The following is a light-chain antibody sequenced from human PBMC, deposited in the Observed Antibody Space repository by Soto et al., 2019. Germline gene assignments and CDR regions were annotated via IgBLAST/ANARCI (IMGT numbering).Light chain of an antibody. Sequence: SVLTQPASVSGSPGQSITISCTGASSDIGGYKYVSWYQQYPGEAPKLILYDVNSRPSGVSNRFSGSKSGNTASLTISGLQAVDEADYYCSSYTSTWVFGTGTKVTVL. CDR1: SSDIGGYKY. CDR3: SSYTSTWV. CDR2: DVN. J-gene: IGLJ1*01. V-gene: IGLV2-14*01.